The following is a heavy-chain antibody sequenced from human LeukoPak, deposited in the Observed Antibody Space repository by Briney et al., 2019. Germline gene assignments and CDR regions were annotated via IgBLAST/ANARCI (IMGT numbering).Heavy chain of an antibody. V-gene: IGHV4-39*01. CDR1: GGSIGSSDYY. J-gene: IGHJ4*02. Sequence: SSETLSLTCTVSGGSIGSSDYYWGWIRQPPGKGLDWIGSVYYSGSTYYNPSLKSRVTISVDTSKNQLSLKLSSVTAADTAVYYCARHRSAVVTIDYWGQGTLVTVSS. CDR2: VYYSGST. D-gene: IGHD4-23*01. CDR3: ARHRSAVVTIDY.